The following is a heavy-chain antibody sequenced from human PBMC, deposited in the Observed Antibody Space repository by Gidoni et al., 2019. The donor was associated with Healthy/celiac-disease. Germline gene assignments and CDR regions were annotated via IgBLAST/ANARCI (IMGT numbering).Heavy chain of an antibody. J-gene: IGHJ4*02. CDR3: ARDGTVTNIDY. CDR2: ISAYNGNT. D-gene: IGHD4-17*01. V-gene: IGHV1-18*01. Sequence: MGWISAYNGNTNYAQKLQGRVTMTTDTSTSTAYMELRSLRSDDTAVYYCARDGTVTNIDYWGQGTLVTVSS.